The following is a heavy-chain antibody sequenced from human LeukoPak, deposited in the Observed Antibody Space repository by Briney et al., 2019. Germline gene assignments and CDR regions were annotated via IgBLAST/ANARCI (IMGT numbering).Heavy chain of an antibody. V-gene: IGHV1-3*01. CDR3: ARDGADILTGYYSLGGYYFDY. D-gene: IGHD3-9*01. Sequence: ASVKVSFKASGYTFTSYAMHWVRQAPGQRLEWMGWINAGNGNTKYSQKFQGRVTITRDTSASTAYMELSSLRSEDTAVYYCARDGADILTGYYSLGGYYFDYWGQGTLVTVSS. J-gene: IGHJ4*02. CDR1: GYTFTSYA. CDR2: INAGNGNT.